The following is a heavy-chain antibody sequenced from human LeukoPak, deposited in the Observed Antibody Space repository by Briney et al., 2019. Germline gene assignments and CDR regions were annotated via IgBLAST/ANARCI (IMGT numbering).Heavy chain of an antibody. D-gene: IGHD3-16*01. CDR2: INHSGST. CDR3: ARAGGEESYEYFDY. Sequence: SETLSLTCAVYGGSFSGYYWSWIRQPPGKGLEWIGEINHSGSTNYNPSLKSRVTISVDTTKNQFSLKLSSVTAADTAVYYCARAGGEESYEYFDYWGQGTLVTVSS. CDR1: GGSFSGYY. J-gene: IGHJ4*02. V-gene: IGHV4-34*01.